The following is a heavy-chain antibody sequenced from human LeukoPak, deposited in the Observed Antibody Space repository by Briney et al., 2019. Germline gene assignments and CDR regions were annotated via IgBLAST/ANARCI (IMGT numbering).Heavy chain of an antibody. J-gene: IGHJ3*02. CDR2: MNPNSGNT. V-gene: IGHV1-8*01. D-gene: IGHD5-12*01. CDR1: GYTFTSYD. Sequence: ASVKVSCKASGYTFTSYDINWVRQATGQGLEWMGWMNPNSGNTGYAQKFQGRVTMTRNTSIITAYMELSSLRSDDTAVYYCARSGWLRAFDIWGQGTMVTVSS. CDR3: ARSGWLRAFDI.